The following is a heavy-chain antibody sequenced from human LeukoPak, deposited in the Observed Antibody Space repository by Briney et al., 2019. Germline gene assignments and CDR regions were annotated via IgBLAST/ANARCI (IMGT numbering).Heavy chain of an antibody. CDR1: GGSISSYY. Sequence: SETLSLTCTVSGGSISSYYWSWIRQPPGKGLEWIGYIYYSGSTNYNPSLKSRVTISVDTSKNQFSLKLSSVTAADTAVYYCASIYGSLYNDAFDIWGQGTMVTVSS. J-gene: IGHJ3*02. CDR2: IYYSGST. D-gene: IGHD1-14*01. CDR3: ASIYGSLYNDAFDI. V-gene: IGHV4-59*01.